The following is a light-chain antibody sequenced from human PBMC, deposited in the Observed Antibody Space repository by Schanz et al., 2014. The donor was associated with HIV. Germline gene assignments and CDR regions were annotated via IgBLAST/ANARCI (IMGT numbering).Light chain of an antibody. J-gene: IGLJ2*01. CDR2: EVT. CDR1: SSDVGGYNY. Sequence: QSALTQPASVSGSPGQSIAISCTGTSSDVGGYNYVSWYQQHPNKAPKLMIYEVTKRPSGVPDRFSGSKSGNTASLTVSGLQAEDEADYYCQTYDSSLSVIFGGGTQLTVL. V-gene: IGLV2-8*01. CDR3: QTYDSSLSVI.